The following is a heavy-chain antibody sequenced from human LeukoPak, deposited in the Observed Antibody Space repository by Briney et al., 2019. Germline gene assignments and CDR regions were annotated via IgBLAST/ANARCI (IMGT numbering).Heavy chain of an antibody. Sequence: SETLSLTCTVSGGSISSSSYYWGWIRQPPGKGLEWIGSIYYSGSTYYNPSLKSRVTISVDTSKNQFSLKLSSVTAADTAVYYCAIFPVGIAAAGTLYWGQGTLVTVSS. J-gene: IGHJ4*02. D-gene: IGHD6-13*01. CDR1: GGSISSSSYY. CDR2: IYYSGST. CDR3: AIFPVGIAAAGTLY. V-gene: IGHV4-39*07.